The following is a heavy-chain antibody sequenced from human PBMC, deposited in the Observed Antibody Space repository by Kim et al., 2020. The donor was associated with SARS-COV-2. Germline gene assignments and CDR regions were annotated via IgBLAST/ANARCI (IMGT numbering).Heavy chain of an antibody. D-gene: IGHD1-26*01. V-gene: IGHV3-30*18. CDR3: VKENSDFDAFDI. CDR1: GFTFSDYG. Sequence: GGSLRLSCSASGFTFSDYGMHWVRRAPGKGLEWVSVISYDGSKKYYADSVKGRFTISRDNSKNTLYLHVNRLRAEDTAVFFCVKENSDFDAFDIWGPGT. J-gene: IGHJ3*02. CDR2: ISYDGSKK.